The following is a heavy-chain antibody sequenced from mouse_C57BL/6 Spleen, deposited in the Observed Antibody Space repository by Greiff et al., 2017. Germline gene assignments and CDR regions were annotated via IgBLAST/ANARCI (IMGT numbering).Heavy chain of an antibody. CDR3: ARGGAGSSYWYFDV. CDR2: ISDGGSYT. Sequence: EVKVEESGGGLVKPGGSLKLSCAASGFTFSSYAMSWVRQTPEKRLEWVATISDGGSYTYYPDNVKGRFTISRDNAKNNLYLQMSHLKSEDTAMYDCARGGAGSSYWYFDVWGTGTTVTVSS. V-gene: IGHV5-4*03. CDR1: GFTFSSYA. J-gene: IGHJ1*03. D-gene: IGHD1-1*01.